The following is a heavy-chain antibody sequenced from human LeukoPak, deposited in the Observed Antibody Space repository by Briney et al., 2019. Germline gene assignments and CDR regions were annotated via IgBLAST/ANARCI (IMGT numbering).Heavy chain of an antibody. D-gene: IGHD2-2*01. Sequence: GASVKVSCKASGYTFTGYYMHWVRQAPGQGLEWMGRINPNSGDTNYAQKFQGGVTMTRDTSISTAYVELSRLRSDDTAVYYCARDYCSSTSCLFDYWGQGTLVTVSS. CDR1: GYTFTGYY. V-gene: IGHV1-2*06. J-gene: IGHJ4*02. CDR3: ARDYCSSTSCLFDY. CDR2: INPNSGDT.